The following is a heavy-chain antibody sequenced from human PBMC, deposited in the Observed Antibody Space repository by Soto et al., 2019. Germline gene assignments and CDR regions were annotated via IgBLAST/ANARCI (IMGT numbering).Heavy chain of an antibody. CDR2: IIPIFGTA. CDR3: ARDSLSIAVADDAFDI. CDR1: GGTFSSYA. Sequence: SVKVSCEASGGTFSSYAISWVRQAPGQGLEWMGGIIPIFGTANYAQKFQGRVTITADESTSTAYMELSSLRSEDTAVYYCARDSLSIAVADDAFDICGQGTMVTXSS. D-gene: IGHD6-19*01. J-gene: IGHJ3*02. V-gene: IGHV1-69*13.